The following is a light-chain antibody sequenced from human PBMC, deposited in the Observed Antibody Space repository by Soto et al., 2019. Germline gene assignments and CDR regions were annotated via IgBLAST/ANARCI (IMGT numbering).Light chain of an antibody. Sequence: EIVLTQSPGTLSVSPGERATLSCRASQSVSSNLAWYQQKPGQSPRLLIFGASSRATGIPDRFSGSGSGTEFTLIISRLEPEDFAVYYCQQYGSSPKTFGQGTKVDIK. J-gene: IGKJ1*01. V-gene: IGKV3-20*01. CDR3: QQYGSSPKT. CDR1: QSVSSN. CDR2: GAS.